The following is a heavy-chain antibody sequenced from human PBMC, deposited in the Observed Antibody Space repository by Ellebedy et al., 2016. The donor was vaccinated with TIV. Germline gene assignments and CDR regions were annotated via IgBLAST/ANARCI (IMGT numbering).Heavy chain of an antibody. CDR2: IYSGGST. Sequence: GESLKISXAASGFTVSSYYMSWVCQAPGKGLEWVSVIYSGGSTYYADSVKGRFTISRDNSKNTLYLQMNSLRAEDTAVYYCAKGYGSGTFYWYFDLWGRGTLVTVSS. CDR1: GFTVSSYY. D-gene: IGHD3-10*01. CDR3: AKGYGSGTFYWYFDL. V-gene: IGHV3-53*01. J-gene: IGHJ2*01.